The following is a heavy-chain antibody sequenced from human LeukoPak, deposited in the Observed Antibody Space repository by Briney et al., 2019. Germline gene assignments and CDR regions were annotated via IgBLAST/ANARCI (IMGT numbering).Heavy chain of an antibody. V-gene: IGHV4-31*03. CDR1: GGSISSGGYY. Sequence: SQTLSLTCTVSGGSISSGGYYWSWIRQHPGKGLEWIGYIYYSGSTYYNPSLKSRVTISVDTSKNQFSLKLSPVTAADTAVYYCARLGKEGVKYYYGSGSYWPLDYWGQGTLVTVSS. CDR3: ARLGKEGVKYYYGSGSYWPLDY. J-gene: IGHJ4*02. CDR2: IYYSGST. D-gene: IGHD3-10*01.